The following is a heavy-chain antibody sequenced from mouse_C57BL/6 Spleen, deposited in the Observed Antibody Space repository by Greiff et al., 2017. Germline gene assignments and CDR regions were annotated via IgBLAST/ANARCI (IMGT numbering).Heavy chain of an antibody. Sequence: VQLQQSGPELVKPGASVKISCKASGYTFTDYYMNWVKQSHGKSLEWIGDINPNNGGTSYNQKFKGKATLTVDKSSSTAYMELRSLTSEDSAVYYCARRGLLYGNYWYFDVWGTGTTVTVSS. CDR1: GYTFTDYY. J-gene: IGHJ1*03. D-gene: IGHD2-1*01. CDR3: ARRGLLYGNYWYFDV. CDR2: INPNNGGT. V-gene: IGHV1-26*01.